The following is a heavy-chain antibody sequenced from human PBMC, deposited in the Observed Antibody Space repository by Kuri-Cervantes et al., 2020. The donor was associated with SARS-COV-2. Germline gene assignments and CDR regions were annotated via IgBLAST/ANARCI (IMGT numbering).Heavy chain of an antibody. CDR1: VFTLSSFA. Sequence: GESLKISCTASVFTLSSFAMHWVRQAPGKGLEWVAVISDDGSNKFYSDSVRGRFTISRDNSKNTLYLQMNSLRAEDTAVYYCAKGGSILATINRWASSWGQGTLVTVSS. CDR3: AKGGSILATINRWASS. J-gene: IGHJ5*02. CDR2: ISDDGSNK. V-gene: IGHV3-30*18. D-gene: IGHD5-12*01.